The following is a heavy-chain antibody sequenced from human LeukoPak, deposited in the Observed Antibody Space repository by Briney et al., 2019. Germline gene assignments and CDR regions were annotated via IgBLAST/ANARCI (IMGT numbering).Heavy chain of an antibody. CDR1: GFTFDDYA. CDR2: ISWNSGSI. J-gene: IGHJ5*02. D-gene: IGHD5-12*01. CDR3: ARDSGYDSWFDP. Sequence: PGRSLRLSCAASGFTFDDYAMHWVRQAPGKGLEWVSGISWNSGSIGYADSVKGRFTISRDNAKNSLYLQMNSLRAEDTAVYYCARDSGYDSWFDPWGQGTLVTVSS. V-gene: IGHV3-9*01.